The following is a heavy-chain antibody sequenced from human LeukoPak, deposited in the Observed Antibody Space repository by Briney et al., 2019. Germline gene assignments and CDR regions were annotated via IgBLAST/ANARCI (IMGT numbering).Heavy chain of an antibody. CDR2: ISGSGGST. V-gene: IGHV3-23*01. Sequence: PGGSLRLSCAASGFTFSSYGMSWVRQAPGKGLEWVSAISGSGGSTYYADSVKGRFTISRDNSKNTLYLQMNSLRAEDTAVYYCAKDLDYYGSGSYDYWGQGTLVTVSS. D-gene: IGHD3-10*01. CDR1: GFTFSSYG. J-gene: IGHJ4*02. CDR3: AKDLDYYGSGSYDY.